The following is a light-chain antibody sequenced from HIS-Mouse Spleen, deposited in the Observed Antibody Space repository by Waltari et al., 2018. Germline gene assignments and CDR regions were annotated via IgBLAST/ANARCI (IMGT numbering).Light chain of an antibody. CDR3: CSYAGSYSYV. CDR2: DVS. V-gene: IGLV2-11*01. J-gene: IGLJ1*01. CDR1: SSDVGGYHS. Sequence: QSALTQPRPVSGSPGQSVPISCTGTSSDVGGYHSVSWYQQHPGKAPKLMIYDVSKRPSGVPDRFSGSKSGNTASLTISGLQAEDEADYYCCSYAGSYSYVFGTGTKVTVL.